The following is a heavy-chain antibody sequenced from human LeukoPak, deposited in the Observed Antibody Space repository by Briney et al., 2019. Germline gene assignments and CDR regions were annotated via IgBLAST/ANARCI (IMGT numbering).Heavy chain of an antibody. CDR3: ARGKVWYGELEDAYYFDS. CDR1: GGSFSDDY. CDR2: INHSGNT. D-gene: IGHD3-10*01. V-gene: IGHV4-34*01. J-gene: IGHJ4*02. Sequence: PSETLSLTCAVSGGSFSDDYWTWIRQPPGKGLEWTGDINHSGNTNYNPSLKSRVTISSHTSKNQFSLKLSSVTAADTAVHYCARGKVWYGELEDAYYFDSWGQGTLVTVSS.